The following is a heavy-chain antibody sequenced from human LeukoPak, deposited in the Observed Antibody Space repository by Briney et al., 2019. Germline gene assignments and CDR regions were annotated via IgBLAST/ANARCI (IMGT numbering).Heavy chain of an antibody. CDR1: GYSFTTYW. CDR3: ARHGSGTSPRFYYYYMDV. Sequence: GESLKISCQVSGYSFTTYWIVWVRQMPGKGPGWMGIIYPGDSDTRYSPSFQGQVTISADKSISTAYLQWSSLKASDTAIYYCARHGSGTSPRFYYYYMDVWGKGTTVTVSS. J-gene: IGHJ6*03. D-gene: IGHD2-2*01. V-gene: IGHV5-51*01. CDR2: IYPGDSDT.